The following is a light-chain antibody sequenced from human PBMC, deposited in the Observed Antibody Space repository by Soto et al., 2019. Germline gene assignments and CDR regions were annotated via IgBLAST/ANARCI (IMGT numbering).Light chain of an antibody. CDR1: QSISVH. CDR3: QQSYITPYT. V-gene: IGKV1-39*01. CDR2: AAS. J-gene: IGKJ2*01. Sequence: DIQMTQSPSSLSASVGDTVTITCRASQSISVHLNWYQQKPGKVPKLLIYAASNLPSGVQSRFSGRGSDPDFALTISSLQPEDFATYYCQQSYITPYTFGQGTKLDIK.